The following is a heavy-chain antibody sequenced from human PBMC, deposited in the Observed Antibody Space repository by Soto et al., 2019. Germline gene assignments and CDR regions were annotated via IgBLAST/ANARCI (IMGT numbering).Heavy chain of an antibody. V-gene: IGHV4-39*01. J-gene: IGHJ6*02. CDR1: GGSISSSSYY. CDR3: ARPRLVQLERRDYYGTDA. Sequence: SETLSLTCTVSGGSISSSSYYWGWIRQPPGKGLEWIGSIYYSGSTYNNPSLKSRVTISVDTSKNQFSLKLSSVTAADTAVYYCARPRLVQLERRDYYGTDAWGQGTTLTVSS. D-gene: IGHD1-1*01. CDR2: IYYSGST.